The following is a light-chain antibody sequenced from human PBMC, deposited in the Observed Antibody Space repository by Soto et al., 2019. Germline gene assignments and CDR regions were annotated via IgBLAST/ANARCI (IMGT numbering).Light chain of an antibody. CDR1: QSVSSL. CDR3: HQRSNWPPS. CDR2: DAS. J-gene: IGKJ3*01. Sequence: EIVLTQSPATLSLSPGERATLSCRVSQSVSSLLAWYQQKPGQAPRLLIYDASNRATGIPARFSGSGSGTDFTLTISSLEPEDFAIYYCHQRSNWPPSFGPGTTVDI. V-gene: IGKV3-11*01.